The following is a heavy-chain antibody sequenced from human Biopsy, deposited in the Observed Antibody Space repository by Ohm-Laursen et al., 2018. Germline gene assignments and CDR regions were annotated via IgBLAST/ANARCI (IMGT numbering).Heavy chain of an antibody. CDR3: ARATNSTGWPYYYFYGMDV. CDR2: INYSGST. CDR1: GGSISSDY. Sequence: SVTLSLTCTVSGGSISSDYWSWIRQTPGKGLEWSGYINYSGSTNYNPALKSRVTISVDTSKNQFSLRLNSVTAADTAVYYCARATNSTGWPYYYFYGMDVWGQGTTVTVSS. V-gene: IGHV4-59*07. J-gene: IGHJ6*02. D-gene: IGHD2/OR15-2a*01.